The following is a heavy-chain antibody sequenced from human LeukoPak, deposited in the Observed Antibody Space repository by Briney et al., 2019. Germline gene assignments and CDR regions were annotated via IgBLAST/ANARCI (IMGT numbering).Heavy chain of an antibody. D-gene: IGHD3-16*01. CDR2: ISANHGNS. J-gene: IGHJ5*02. CDR3: ARDQAPRMITFGGPRRWFDP. Sequence: ASVKVSCKTSGYTFITYGISWVRQAPGQGLEWMGWISANHGNSNYAQKFQGRVTMTTDTSTSTAYMELRSLRSDDTAVYYCARDQAPRMITFGGPRRWFDPWGQGTLVTVSS. V-gene: IGHV1-18*01. CDR1: GYTFITYG.